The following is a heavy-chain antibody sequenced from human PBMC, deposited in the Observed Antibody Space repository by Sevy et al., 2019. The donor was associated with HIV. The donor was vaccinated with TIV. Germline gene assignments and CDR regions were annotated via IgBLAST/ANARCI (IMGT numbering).Heavy chain of an antibody. D-gene: IGHD3-3*01. CDR2: IKQDGSEK. V-gene: IGHV3-7*03. Sequence: GGSLRLSCAASGFTFSSYWMSWVRQAPGKGLEWVANIKQDGSEKYYVDSGKGRFPISRDNARNSLYLQMNSLRAEDTAVYYCARYYDFWSGYYFGDDYYYGMDVWGQGTTVTVSS. CDR3: ARYYDFWSGYYFGDDYYYGMDV. J-gene: IGHJ6*02. CDR1: GFTFSSYW.